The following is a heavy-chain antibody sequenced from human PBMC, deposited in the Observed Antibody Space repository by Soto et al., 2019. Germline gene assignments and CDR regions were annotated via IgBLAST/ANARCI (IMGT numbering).Heavy chain of an antibody. CDR1: GFTFSSYA. CDR2: ISGSGGST. D-gene: IGHD3-10*01. J-gene: IGHJ4*02. V-gene: IGHV3-23*01. CDR3: AKSLTVLLWFGEPDGSEYYFDY. Sequence: GGSLRLSCAASGFTFSSYAMSWVRQAPGKGLEWVSAISGSGGSTYYADSVKGRFTISRDNSKNTLYLQMNSLRAEDTAVYYCAKSLTVLLWFGEPDGSEYYFDYWGQGTLVTVSS.